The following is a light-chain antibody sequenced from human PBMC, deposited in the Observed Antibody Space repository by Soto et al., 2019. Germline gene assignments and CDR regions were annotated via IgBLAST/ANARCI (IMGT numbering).Light chain of an antibody. CDR2: AAS. CDR3: QRHNSAPPVT. CDR1: QDINNY. J-gene: IGKJ3*01. Sequence: DIQMTQSPSYLSASVGDRVTISCRASQDINNYLAWYQQKPGKAPKLLIYAASTLHSGVPSRFSGSGSGTAFTLTISSLQPEDVATYYCQRHNSAPPVTFGPGTKVD. V-gene: IGKV1-27*01.